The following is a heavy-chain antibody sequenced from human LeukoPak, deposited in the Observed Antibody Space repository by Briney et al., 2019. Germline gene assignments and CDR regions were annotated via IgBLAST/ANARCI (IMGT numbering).Heavy chain of an antibody. CDR3: AREGLAIFGVPDNWFDP. Sequence: GGSLRLSCAASGFTFSSYSMNWVRQAPGKGLEWVSYISSSSSTIYYADSVKGRFTISRDNAKNSLYLRMNSLRAEDTAVYYCAREGLAIFGVPDNWFDPWGQGTLVTVSS. D-gene: IGHD3-3*01. CDR2: ISSSSSTI. J-gene: IGHJ5*02. CDR1: GFTFSSYS. V-gene: IGHV3-48*04.